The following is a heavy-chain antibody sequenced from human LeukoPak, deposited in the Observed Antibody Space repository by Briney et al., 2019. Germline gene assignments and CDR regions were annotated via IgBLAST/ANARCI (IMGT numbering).Heavy chain of an antibody. CDR3: AKRPLIRTYSSNRFPTNIPIYYLYHGMGL. Sequence: GASVKVSCKASGYTFTSYYMHWVRQAPGQGLEWMGIINPSGGSTSYAQKFQGRVTMTRDTSTSTVYMELSSLRSEDTAVYYCAKRPLIRTYSSNRFPTNIPIYYLYHGMGLWGQGTTVTVSS. CDR2: INPSGGST. V-gene: IGHV1-46*01. D-gene: IGHD6-13*01. CDR1: GYTFTSYY. J-gene: IGHJ6*02.